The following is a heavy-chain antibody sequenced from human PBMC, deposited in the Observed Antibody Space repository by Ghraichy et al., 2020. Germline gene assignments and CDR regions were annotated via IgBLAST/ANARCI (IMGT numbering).Heavy chain of an antibody. CDR3: ARGILKNYYDSSGYLYA. Sequence: SETLSLTCTVSGGSVSSGSYYWSWIRQPPGKGLEWIGYIYYSGSTNYNPSLKSRVTISVDTSKNQFSLKLSSVTAADTAVYYCARGILKNYYDSSGYLYAWGQGTLVTVSS. CDR2: IYYSGST. D-gene: IGHD3-22*01. CDR1: GGSVSSGSYY. V-gene: IGHV4-61*01. J-gene: IGHJ4*02.